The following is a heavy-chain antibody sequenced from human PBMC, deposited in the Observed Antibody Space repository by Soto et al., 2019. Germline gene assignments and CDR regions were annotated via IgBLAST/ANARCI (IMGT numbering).Heavy chain of an antibody. Sequence: SETLSLTSAVYGGSFSCYYWSWIRQPPGKGLEWIGEINHSGNINYNPSLKSRVTISVDTSKNQFSLNLSSVTAADTAVYYCARTSIFGGGYYFDYWGQGTLVTVSS. CDR3: ARTSIFGGGYYFDY. V-gene: IGHV4-34*01. D-gene: IGHD3-3*01. CDR1: GGSFSCYY. J-gene: IGHJ4*02. CDR2: INHSGNI.